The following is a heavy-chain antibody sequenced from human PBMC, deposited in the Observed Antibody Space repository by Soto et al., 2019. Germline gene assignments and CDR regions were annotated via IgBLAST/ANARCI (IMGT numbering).Heavy chain of an antibody. CDR1: GYSFTSYG. V-gene: IGHV1-18*04. CDR3: ARRTSYDEDGSGYYLFDY. J-gene: IGHJ4*02. Sequence: QVQLVQSGAEVKKPGASVRVSCKASGYSFTSYGISWVRQAPGKGLEWMGWISIYNGKRNYAQKVQGRVTTTTDTATKTAYVELVSLRSDDTAVYYCARRTSYDEDGSGYYLFDYWGQGTLVTVSS. D-gene: IGHD3-22*01. CDR2: ISIYNGKR.